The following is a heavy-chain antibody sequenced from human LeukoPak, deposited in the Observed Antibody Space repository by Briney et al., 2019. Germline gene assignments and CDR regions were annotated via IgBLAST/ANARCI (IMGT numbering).Heavy chain of an antibody. CDR3: ASHPQGYSGYLY. CDR1: GYTFTTYY. V-gene: IGHV1-46*01. Sequence: GASVKLSCKTSGYTFTTYYMHWVRQAPGQGPEWMGIINPSGGSTSYAQRFQGRVTMTRDTSTSTVYMELSSLTSEDTAVYYCASHPQGYSGYLYWGQGTLVTVSS. D-gene: IGHD5-12*01. J-gene: IGHJ4*02. CDR2: INPSGGST.